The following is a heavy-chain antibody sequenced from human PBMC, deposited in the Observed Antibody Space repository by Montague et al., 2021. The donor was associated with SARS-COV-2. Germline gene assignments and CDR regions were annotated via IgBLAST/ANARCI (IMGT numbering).Heavy chain of an antibody. Sequence: SLRLSCAASGFTFSRYDMNWVRQAPGKGLEWVGWISTGYGNTFYADSMKGRFTISRDDAKNSLSLQMNSLRVEDTAVYYCARVTMDRGVMTNSNGFDYWGQGTLVTVSS. CDR2: ISTGYGNT. CDR3: ARVTMDRGVMTNSNGFDY. V-gene: IGHV3-21*01. D-gene: IGHD3-10*01. CDR1: GFTFSRYD. J-gene: IGHJ4*01.